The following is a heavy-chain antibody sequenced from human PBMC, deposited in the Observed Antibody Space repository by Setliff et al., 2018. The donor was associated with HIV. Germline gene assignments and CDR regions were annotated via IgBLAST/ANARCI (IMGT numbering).Heavy chain of an antibody. CDR2: IIPIFGTA. Sequence: SVKVSCKASGGTFSSYAISWVRQAPGQGLEWMGGIIPIFGTANYAQKFQGRVTITADESTRTAYMELRSLRSDDTAVYYCARDPSRWVQPVTRITAFDIWGQGTMVTVSS. J-gene: IGHJ3*02. V-gene: IGHV1-69*13. D-gene: IGHD5-18*01. CDR3: ARDPSRWVQPVTRITAFDI. CDR1: GGTFSSYA.